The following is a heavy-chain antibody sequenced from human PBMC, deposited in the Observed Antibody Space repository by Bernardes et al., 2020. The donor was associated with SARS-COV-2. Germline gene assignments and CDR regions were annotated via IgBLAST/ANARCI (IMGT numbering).Heavy chain of an antibody. CDR2: INGDGSSS. CDR3: ARQRLAPYFDY. V-gene: IGHV3-74*01. CDR1: GFTFSSYW. Sequence: GGSLRLSCAASGFTFSSYWMHWVRQAPGKGLVWVSRINGDGSSSSYADSVKGRFTISRDNAKNTLYPQMNSLRAEDTAVYYCARQRLAPYFDYWGQGALVIVSS. J-gene: IGHJ4*02. D-gene: IGHD6-25*01.